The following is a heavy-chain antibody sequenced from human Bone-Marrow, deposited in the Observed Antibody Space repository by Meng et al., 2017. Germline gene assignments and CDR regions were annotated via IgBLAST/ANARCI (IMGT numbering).Heavy chain of an antibody. CDR2: IYPGGSDT. CDR3: ARHRLGYSSSWYGSYYYYYYGMDV. J-gene: IGHJ6*02. V-gene: IGHV5-51*01. CDR1: GYSFTSYW. D-gene: IGHD6-13*01. Sequence: KVSCKGSGYSFTSYWIGCVRQMPGKGREWMGIIYPGGSDTRYSPYFQGQVTISADQSISTAYLQWSSLKASDTAMYYCARHRLGYSSSWYGSYYYYYYGMDVWGQGTTVTVSS.